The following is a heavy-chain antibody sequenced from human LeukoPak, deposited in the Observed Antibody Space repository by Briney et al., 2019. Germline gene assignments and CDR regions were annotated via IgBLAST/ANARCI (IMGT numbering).Heavy chain of an antibody. CDR2: ISDDGTDI. CDR1: GFTFRNYG. V-gene: IGHV3-30*18. Sequence: GGSLRLSCAASGFTFRNYGMHWVRQAPGKGLEWVAVISDDGTDIHYADSVQGRFTISRDKSKNTLYLQMNSLRAEDTAVYYCAKRGYSSGPDYFDYWGQGTLVTVSS. CDR3: AKRGYSSGPDYFDY. D-gene: IGHD5-18*01. J-gene: IGHJ4*02.